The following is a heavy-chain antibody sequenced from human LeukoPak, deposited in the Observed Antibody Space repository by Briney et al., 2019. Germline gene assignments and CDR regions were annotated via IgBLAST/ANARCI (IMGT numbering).Heavy chain of an antibody. CDR2: IYYSGST. Sequence: SETLSLTCTVSGGSISSGGYYWSWIRQHPGKGLEWIGYIYYSGSTYYNPSLKSRVTTSVDTSKNQFSLNLSSVTAADTAVYYCARDYSSSWYYFDYWGQGTLVTVSS. CDR3: ARDYSSSWYYFDY. D-gene: IGHD6-13*01. CDR1: GGSISSGGYY. J-gene: IGHJ4*02. V-gene: IGHV4-61*08.